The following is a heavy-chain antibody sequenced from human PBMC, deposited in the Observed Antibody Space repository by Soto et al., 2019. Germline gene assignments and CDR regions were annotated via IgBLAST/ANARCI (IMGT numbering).Heavy chain of an antibody. J-gene: IGHJ2*01. Sequence: VSCKASGYTFTSYAMHWVRQAPGQRLEWMGWINAGNGNTKYSQKFQGRVTITRDTSASTAYTELSSLRSEDTAVYYCARGGSLYWYFDLWGRGTLVTVSS. CDR1: GYTFTSYA. CDR2: INAGNGNT. CDR3: ARGGSLYWYFDL. D-gene: IGHD1-26*01. V-gene: IGHV1-3*01.